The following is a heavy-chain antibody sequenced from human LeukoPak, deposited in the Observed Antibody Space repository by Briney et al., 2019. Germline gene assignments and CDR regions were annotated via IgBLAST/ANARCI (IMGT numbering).Heavy chain of an antibody. D-gene: IGHD6-19*01. J-gene: IGHJ3*02. CDR2: ISSSGSTI. CDR1: GFTFSDYY. V-gene: IGHV3-11*01. CDR3: ARGDELAGTFDAFDI. Sequence: GGSLRLSCAASGFTFSDYYMGWIRQAPGKGLEWVSYISSSGSTIYYADSVKGRFTISRDNAKNSLYLQMNSLRAEDTAVYYCARGDELAGTFDAFDIWGQGTMVTVSS.